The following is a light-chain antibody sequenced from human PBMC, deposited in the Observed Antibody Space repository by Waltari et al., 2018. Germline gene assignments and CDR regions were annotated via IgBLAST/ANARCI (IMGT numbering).Light chain of an antibody. CDR2: DVS. J-gene: IGLJ2*01. Sequence: QSALTQPASVSGSPGQSITISCPGTSSDVGGSNYVPWYQQYPDKAPKLMIYDVSKRPSGVSNRFSGSKSGNTASLTISGLQAEDEADYYCCSYAGSSTHVLFGGGTKLTVL. CDR1: SSDVGGSNY. V-gene: IGLV2-23*02. CDR3: CSYAGSSTHVL.